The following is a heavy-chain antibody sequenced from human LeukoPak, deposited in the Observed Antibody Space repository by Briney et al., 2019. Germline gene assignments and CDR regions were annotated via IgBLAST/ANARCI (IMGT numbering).Heavy chain of an antibody. J-gene: IGHJ4*02. Sequence: ASVKVPCKASGYTFTSYYMHWVRQAPGQGLEWMGIINPSGGSTSYAQKFQGRVTMTRDMSTSTVYMELSSLRSEDTAVYYCARSSRDGYNLVYWGQGTLVTVSS. V-gene: IGHV1-46*01. D-gene: IGHD5-24*01. CDR2: INPSGGST. CDR3: ARSSRDGYNLVY. CDR1: GYTFTSYY.